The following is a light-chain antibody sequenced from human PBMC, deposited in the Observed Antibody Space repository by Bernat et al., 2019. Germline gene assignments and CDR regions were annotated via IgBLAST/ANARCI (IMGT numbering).Light chain of an antibody. CDR3: AAWDARLNGFV. Sequence: QSVLTQPPSASGTPGQTVTISCSGSGPNLGTKTANWFQQFPGTAPKLIIYTNNHRPSDVPDRFSASKSGTSASLAISGLQAEDEADYYCAAWDARLNGFVFGTGAKLTV. V-gene: IGLV1-44*01. CDR2: TNN. J-gene: IGLJ1*01. CDR1: GPNLGTKT.